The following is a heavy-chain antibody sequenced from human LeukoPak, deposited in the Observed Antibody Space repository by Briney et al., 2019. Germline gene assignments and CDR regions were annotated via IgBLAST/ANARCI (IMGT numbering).Heavy chain of an antibody. J-gene: IGHJ4*02. CDR2: SIPIFGTA. CDR3: ARAIIAARLVYFDY. D-gene: IGHD6-6*01. CDR1: GYTFTGYD. V-gene: IGHV1-69*13. Sequence: ASVKVSCKASGYTFTGYDINWVRQATGQGLEWMGRSIPIFGTANYAQKFQGRVTITADESTSTSYMELSSLRSEDTAVYYCARAIIAARLVYFDYWGQGTLVTVSS.